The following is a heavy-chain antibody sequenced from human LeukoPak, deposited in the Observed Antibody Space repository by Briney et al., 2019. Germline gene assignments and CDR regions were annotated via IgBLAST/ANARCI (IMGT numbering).Heavy chain of an antibody. CDR1: GYTFTCYY. J-gene: IGHJ3*02. D-gene: IGHD3-16*02. CDR2: INPNSGGT. CDR3: ARGGITFGGVIAYAFDI. V-gene: IGHV1-2*04. Sequence: ASVKVSCKASGYTFTCYYMHWVRQAPGQGLEWMGWINPNSGGTNYAQKFQGWVTMTRDTSISTAYMELSRLRSDDTAVYYCARGGITFGGVIAYAFDIWGQGTMVTVSS.